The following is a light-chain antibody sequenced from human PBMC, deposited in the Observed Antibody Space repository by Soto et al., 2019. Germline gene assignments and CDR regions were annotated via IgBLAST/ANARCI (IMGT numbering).Light chain of an antibody. CDR1: SSDIGGYNY. Sequence: QSVLTQPPSASGSPGQSVTISCTGTSSDIGGYNYVSWYQQHPGKAPKLVIYEVSKRPSGVPDRFSGSKSGNTASLTVSGLQAEDEADYYCSSYAASRMFGGGTKLTVL. J-gene: IGLJ3*02. CDR2: EVS. CDR3: SSYAASRM. V-gene: IGLV2-8*01.